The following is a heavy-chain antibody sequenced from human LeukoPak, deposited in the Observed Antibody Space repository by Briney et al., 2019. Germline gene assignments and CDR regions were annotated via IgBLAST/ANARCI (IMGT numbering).Heavy chain of an antibody. J-gene: IGHJ4*02. CDR2: ITKSGAAT. CDR1: GFTFSTYG. Sequence: PGGSLRLSCAASGFTFSTYGMSWVRQAPGRGPEWVSSITKSGAATYYADSVKGRFTISRDNSKNTLFLQMNSLRAEDTAVYYCAKRDTSGSYYFDYWGQGTLVTVSS. CDR3: AKRDTSGSYYFDY. D-gene: IGHD6-19*01. V-gene: IGHV3-23*01.